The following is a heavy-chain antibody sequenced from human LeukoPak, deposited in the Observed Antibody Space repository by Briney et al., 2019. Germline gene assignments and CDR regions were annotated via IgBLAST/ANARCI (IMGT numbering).Heavy chain of an antibody. J-gene: IGHJ4*02. CDR2: ISWNSDNV. Sequence: GRSLRLSCAASGFTFKNYAMNWVRQAPGKGLEWVSSISWNSDNVDYADSVKGRFTLSRDNAKHSLFLQMNSLRPEDTALYYCAKSGTYSSSSGYIDSWGQGTLVSVSS. V-gene: IGHV3-9*01. CDR3: AKSGTYSSSSGYIDS. CDR1: GFTFKNYA. D-gene: IGHD6-6*01.